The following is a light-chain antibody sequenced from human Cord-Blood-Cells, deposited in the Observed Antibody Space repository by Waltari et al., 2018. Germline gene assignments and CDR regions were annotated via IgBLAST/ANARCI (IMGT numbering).Light chain of an antibody. Sequence: QSALTQPPSASGSPGQSVTISCTGTSSDVGGYNYVSWYQQHPGKAPKRMIYEVSKRRAGVPDLFSGSKSGNTASLTVSGLQAEDEADYYCSSYAGSNNYVFGTGTKVTVL. V-gene: IGLV2-8*01. CDR2: EVS. CDR3: SSYAGSNNYV. CDR1: SSDVGGYNY. J-gene: IGLJ1*01.